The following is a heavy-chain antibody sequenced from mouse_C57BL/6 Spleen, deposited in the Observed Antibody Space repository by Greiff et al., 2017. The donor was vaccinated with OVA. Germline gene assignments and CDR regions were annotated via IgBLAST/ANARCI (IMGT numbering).Heavy chain of an antibody. CDR1: GYAFTNYL. CDR2: INPGSGGT. D-gene: IGHD2-4*01. CDR3: ARDDYGFAY. Sequence: QVQLQQSGAELVRPGTSVKVSCKASGYAFTNYLIEWVKQRPGQGLELIGVINPGSGGTNYNEKFKGKATLTADKSSSTAYMQLSSLTSEDSAVYFCARDDYGFAYWGQGTLVTVSA. J-gene: IGHJ3*01. V-gene: IGHV1-54*01.